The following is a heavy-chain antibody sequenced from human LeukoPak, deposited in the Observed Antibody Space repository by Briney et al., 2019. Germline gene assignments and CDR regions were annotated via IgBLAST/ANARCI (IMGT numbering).Heavy chain of an antibody. J-gene: IGHJ3*02. Sequence: PAETLSLTCTVSGGSISSYYWSWIRQPPGKGLEWIGNIYYSGSTNYNPSLKSRVAMSVDTSKNQFSLKLSSVIAADMAVYYCAREFLAPATGIREPDAFDIWGPGTMVTVSS. CDR2: IYYSGST. CDR3: AREFLAPATGIREPDAFDI. V-gene: IGHV4-59*01. CDR1: GGSISSYY. D-gene: IGHD6-13*01.